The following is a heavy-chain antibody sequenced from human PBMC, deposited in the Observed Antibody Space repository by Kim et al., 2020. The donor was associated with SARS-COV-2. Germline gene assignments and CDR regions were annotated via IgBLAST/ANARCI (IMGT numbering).Heavy chain of an antibody. CDR3: ARREGYFDWSDAFDI. V-gene: IGHV1-18*04. CDR1: GYTFTSYG. D-gene: IGHD3-9*01. J-gene: IGHJ3*02. CDR2: ISAYNGNT. Sequence: ASVKVSCKASGYTFTSYGISWVRQAPGQGLEWMGWISAYNGNTNYAQKLQGRVTMTTDTSTSTAYMELRSLRSDDTAVYYCARREGYFDWSDAFDIWGQGTMVTVSS.